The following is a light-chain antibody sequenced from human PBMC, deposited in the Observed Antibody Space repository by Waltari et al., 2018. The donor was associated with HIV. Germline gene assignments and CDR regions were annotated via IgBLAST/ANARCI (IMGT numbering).Light chain of an antibody. CDR3: ATWDDSLSGWV. CDR1: RSNIGRNS. CDR2: STD. V-gene: IGLV1-44*01. J-gene: IGLJ3*02. Sequence: QSVLTQPPSASGTPGQRVTISCSGSRSNIGRNSVNWYQQVPGTAPKLLIHSTDQRPSGVPDRLSASKSGTSASLAISGVQSEDEANYYCATWDDSLSGWVFGGGTKLTVL.